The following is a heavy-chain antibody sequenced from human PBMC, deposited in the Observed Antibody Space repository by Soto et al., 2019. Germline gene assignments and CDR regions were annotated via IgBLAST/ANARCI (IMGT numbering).Heavy chain of an antibody. V-gene: IGHV3-33*01. J-gene: IGHJ4*02. CDR3: ARGGGVVVPAAMGY. D-gene: IGHD2-2*01. Sequence: QVQLVESGGGVVQPGRSLRLSCAASGFTFSSYGMHWVRQAPGKGLEWVAVIWYDGSNKYYADSVKGRFTISRDNSKNTLYLQMNSLRAEDTAVYYCARGGGVVVPAAMGYWGQGTLVTASS. CDR1: GFTFSSYG. CDR2: IWYDGSNK.